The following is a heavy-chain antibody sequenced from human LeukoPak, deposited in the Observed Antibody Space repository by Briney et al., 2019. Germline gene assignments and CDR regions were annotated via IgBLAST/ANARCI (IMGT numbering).Heavy chain of an antibody. CDR2: ISTDGSST. D-gene: IGHD7-27*01. J-gene: IGHJ4*02. Sequence: GGSLRLSCAASGFTFSSYRMHWVRQAPGKGLVWVSRISTDGSSTHYADSVKGRFTISRDNAKNTLYLQMNSLRAEDAAVYYCARFRLAGEGEYYFDYWGQGTLVTVSS. V-gene: IGHV3-74*01. CDR3: ARFRLAGEGEYYFDY. CDR1: GFTFSSYR.